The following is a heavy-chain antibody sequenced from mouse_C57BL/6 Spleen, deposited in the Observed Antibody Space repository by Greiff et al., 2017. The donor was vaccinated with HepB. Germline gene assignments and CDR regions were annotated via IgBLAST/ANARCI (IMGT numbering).Heavy chain of an antibody. V-gene: IGHV1-26*01. CDR1: GYTFTDYY. J-gene: IGHJ3*01. D-gene: IGHD4-1*01. CDR3: ARLLTGTGWFAY. Sequence: VQLQQSGPELVKPGASVKISCKASGYTFTDYYMNWVKQSHGKSLEWIGDINPNNGGTSYNQKFKGKATLTVDKSSSTAYMELRSLTSEDSAVYYCARLLTGTGWFAYWGQGTLVTVSA. CDR2: INPNNGGT.